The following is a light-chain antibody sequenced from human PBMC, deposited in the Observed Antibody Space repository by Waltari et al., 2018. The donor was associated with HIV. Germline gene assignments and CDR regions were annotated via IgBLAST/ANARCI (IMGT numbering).Light chain of an antibody. J-gene: IGKJ5*01. CDR2: GAS. CDR3: QQYYKWPLT. CDR1: ESVNSN. Sequence: ELVMIQSPGTLSVSPGERATLSCRASESVNSNLAWYQQKPGQAPRLLIVGASTRATGIAARFSGSASGTDFTLTISRLQSEDFAVYYCQQYYKWPLTFGQGTRLEIK. V-gene: IGKV3D-15*01.